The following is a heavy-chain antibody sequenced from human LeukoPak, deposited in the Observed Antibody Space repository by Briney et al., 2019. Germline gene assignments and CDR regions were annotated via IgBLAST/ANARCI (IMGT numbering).Heavy chain of an antibody. CDR1: GGSISSGGYY. J-gene: IGHJ1*01. D-gene: IGHD4-17*01. CDR3: AREETPHDYGDYGYFQH. Sequence: PSETLSLACTVSGGSISSGGYYWSWIRQHPGKGLEWIGYIYYSGSTYYNPSLKSRVTISVDTSKNQFSLKLSSVTAADTAVYYCAREETPHDYGDYGYFQHWGQGTLVTVSS. V-gene: IGHV4-31*03. CDR2: IYYSGST.